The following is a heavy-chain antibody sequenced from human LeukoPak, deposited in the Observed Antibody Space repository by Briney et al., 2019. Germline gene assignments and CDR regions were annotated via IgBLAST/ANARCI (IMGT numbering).Heavy chain of an antibody. CDR2: INHSGST. J-gene: IGHJ6*03. Sequence: SETLSLTCAVYGGSFSGYYWGWIRQPPGKGLEWIGEINHSGSTNYNPSLKSRVTISVDTSKNQFSLKLSSVTAADTAVYYCARVNREFLEWLLYYYYMDVWGKGTTVTVSS. D-gene: IGHD3-3*01. CDR1: GGSFSGYY. V-gene: IGHV4-34*01. CDR3: ARVNREFLEWLLYYYYMDV.